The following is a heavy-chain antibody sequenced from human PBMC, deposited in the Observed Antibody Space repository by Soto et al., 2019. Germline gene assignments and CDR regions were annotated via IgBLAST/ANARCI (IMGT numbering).Heavy chain of an antibody. Sequence: GASVKVSCKASGYTFSDYYIHWVLQAPGQGLEWMGWINPNSGGTKYAPKFQGGVTMTRDTSITTAYMELSRLRSGDTAVYYCAREPATAKPEGVDFWGQGTLVTVSS. D-gene: IGHD1-1*01. J-gene: IGHJ4*02. V-gene: IGHV1-2*02. CDR3: AREPATAKPEGVDF. CDR2: INPNSGGT. CDR1: GYTFSDYY.